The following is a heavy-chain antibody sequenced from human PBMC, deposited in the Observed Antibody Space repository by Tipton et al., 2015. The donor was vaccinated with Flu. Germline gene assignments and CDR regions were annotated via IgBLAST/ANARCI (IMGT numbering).Heavy chain of an antibody. CDR2: ISGSGDDT. D-gene: IGHD2-2*01. J-gene: IGHJ4*02. CDR3: AKNGYCTNTNCYSPFDY. CDR1: GFTFGSYA. Sequence: SLRLSCAASGFTFGSYAMSWVRQAPGKGLEWVSLISGSGDDTLYADTVRGRFTISRDNSKNTLYLQLNSLRAEDTAVYYCAKNGYCTNTNCYSPFDYWGQGTQVTVSA. V-gene: IGHV3-23*01.